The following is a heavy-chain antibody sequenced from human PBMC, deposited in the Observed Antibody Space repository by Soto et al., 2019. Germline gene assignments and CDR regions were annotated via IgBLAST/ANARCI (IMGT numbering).Heavy chain of an antibody. CDR3: ARVNYGDYYYYYMDV. V-gene: IGHV3-7*01. D-gene: IGHD4-17*01. Sequence: EVRLVESGGGLVQPGGSLRLSCGASGFSFNTYWMSWVRQAPGKGLEWVANIKQDGSEKSYVNSVKGRFTISRDNAKDSLYLQMDSLRAEDTAVYYCARVNYGDYYYYYMDVWGKGTTVTVSS. J-gene: IGHJ6*03. CDR1: GFSFNTYW. CDR2: IKQDGSEK.